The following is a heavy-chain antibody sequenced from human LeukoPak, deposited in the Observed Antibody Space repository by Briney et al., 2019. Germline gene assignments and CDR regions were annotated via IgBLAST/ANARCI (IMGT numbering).Heavy chain of an antibody. D-gene: IGHD4-17*01. Sequence: PGGPLRLSCIVSGFTFSDYEMNWVRQAPGKGLEWVAYIGAGSGVTIDFAESLRGRFMISRDNAKNSMSLQMNSLRAEDTGLYYCVRRLRLDYWGRGTLVTVSS. CDR2: IGAGSGVTI. V-gene: IGHV3-48*03. CDR1: GFTFSDYE. J-gene: IGHJ4*02. CDR3: VRRLRLDY.